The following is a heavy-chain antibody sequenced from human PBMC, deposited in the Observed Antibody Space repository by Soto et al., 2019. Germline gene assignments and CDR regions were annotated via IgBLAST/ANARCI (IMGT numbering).Heavy chain of an antibody. D-gene: IGHD4-17*01. J-gene: IGHJ4*02. CDR3: ARADYGTFDN. V-gene: IGHV3-64*07. CDR1: GFIFRNYN. CDR2: ISSNGGST. Sequence: EVQMLESGGGLVQPGGSLRLSCSASGFIFRNYNMHWVRQAPGKGLEYVSGISSNGGSTFYADSVKGRFSISRDNSKNTLHLQMGSLRPEDMGTYYFARADYGTFDNWGQGTLVAVSS.